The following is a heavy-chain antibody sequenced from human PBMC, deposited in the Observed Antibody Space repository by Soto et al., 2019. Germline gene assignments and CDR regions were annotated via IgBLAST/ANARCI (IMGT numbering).Heavy chain of an antibody. CDR3: AKENQHLVHDY. CDR2: ISHDGSDK. D-gene: IGHD6-13*01. V-gene: IGHV3-30*18. J-gene: IGHJ4*02. Sequence: GGPLRLSCAASGFTFRNYGMHWARQAPGKGLEWVAVISHDGSDKYYADSMKGRFIISRDNSENTLFLNMNSLKPEDTAVYYCAKENQHLVHDYWGQGTLVTVSS. CDR1: GFTFRNYG.